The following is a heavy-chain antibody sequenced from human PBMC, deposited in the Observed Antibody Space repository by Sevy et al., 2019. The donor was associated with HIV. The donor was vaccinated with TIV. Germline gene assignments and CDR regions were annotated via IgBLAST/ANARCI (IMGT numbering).Heavy chain of an antibody. CDR1: GDSVSSNSAA. J-gene: IGHJ4*02. CDR2: TYYRSKWYN. V-gene: IGHV6-1*01. Sequence: SQILSLTCAISGDSVSSNSAAWNWIRQSPSRGLEWLGRTYYRSKWYNDYAVSVKSRITINPDTSKNQFSLQLNSVTPEDTAVYYCARAGYSSGWYLLFFDYWGQGTLVTVSS. D-gene: IGHD6-19*01. CDR3: ARAGYSSGWYLLFFDY.